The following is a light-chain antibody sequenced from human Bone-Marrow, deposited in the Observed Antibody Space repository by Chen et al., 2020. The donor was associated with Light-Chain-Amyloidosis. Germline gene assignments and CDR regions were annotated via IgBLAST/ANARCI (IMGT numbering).Light chain of an antibody. CDR2: EVT. CDR1: SSDVGGDNH. J-gene: IGLJ1*01. V-gene: IGLV2-14*01. Sequence: QSPLPQPSSVSAPPRQSITTSCTGTSSDVGGDNHVSWYQQHPDKAPKLMIYEVTNRPSWVPDRFSGSKSDNTASLTISGLQTEDEADYFCSSYTITNTLVFGSGTRVTVL. CDR3: SSYTITNTLV.